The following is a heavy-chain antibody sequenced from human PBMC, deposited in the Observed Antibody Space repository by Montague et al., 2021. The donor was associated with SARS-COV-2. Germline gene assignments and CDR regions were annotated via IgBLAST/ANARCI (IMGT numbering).Heavy chain of an antibody. Sequence: SETLSLTCTVSGASISSKSYYWGWNRQPQGKGLEWIGFKYYSGSNYYNPTLKSRVTIYVATSKIQFSLKLSSVTAADTAVYSCATLPSSITIFGVVQGYYFDDWGQGTLVTVSS. J-gene: IGHJ4*02. D-gene: IGHD3-3*01. V-gene: IGHV4-39*01. CDR1: GASISSKSYY. CDR2: KYYSGSN. CDR3: ATLPSSITIFGVVQGYYFDD.